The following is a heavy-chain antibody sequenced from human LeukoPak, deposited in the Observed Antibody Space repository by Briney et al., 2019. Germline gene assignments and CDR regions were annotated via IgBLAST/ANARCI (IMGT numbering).Heavy chain of an antibody. Sequence: EASVKISCTTFGYTFTDDYLHWVRQAPGQGLEWMGWINPSSGSTRLAQKFQGRLFLTRDTSINTGYMELTSLRSDDTAAYYCTKRSDFDFWGQGTMVAVSS. CDR3: TKRSDFDF. J-gene: IGHJ4*02. CDR1: GYTFTDDY. D-gene: IGHD3-3*01. V-gene: IGHV1-2*02. CDR2: INPSSGST.